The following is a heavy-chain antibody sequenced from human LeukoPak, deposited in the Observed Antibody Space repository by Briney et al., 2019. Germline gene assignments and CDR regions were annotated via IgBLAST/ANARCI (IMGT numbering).Heavy chain of an antibody. V-gene: IGHV1-46*01. CDR3: AKAGSVTGSTDFGY. CDR2: INTNDGST. D-gene: IGHD2-2*01. Sequence: GASVKVSCKASGYTFTSYYMHWVRQAPGQGLAWMGRINTNDGSTNYAQKFQGRVTMTRDMSTSTVYMELSSLRAEDTAVYYCAKAGSVTGSTDFGYWGQGTLVTVSS. CDR1: GYTFTSYY. J-gene: IGHJ4*02.